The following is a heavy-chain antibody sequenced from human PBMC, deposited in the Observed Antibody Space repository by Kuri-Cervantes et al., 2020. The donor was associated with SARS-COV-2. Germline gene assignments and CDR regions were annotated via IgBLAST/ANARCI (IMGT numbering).Heavy chain of an antibody. Sequence: SETLSLTCTVSGGSISSYYWSWIRRPPGKGLEWIGYIYYSGSTNYNPSLKSRVTISVDTSKNQFSLKLSSVTAADTAVYYCARELGVPAATYFDYWGQGTLVTVSS. CDR2: IYYSGST. J-gene: IGHJ4*02. CDR1: GGSISSYY. CDR3: ARELGVPAATYFDY. V-gene: IGHV4-59*12. D-gene: IGHD2-2*01.